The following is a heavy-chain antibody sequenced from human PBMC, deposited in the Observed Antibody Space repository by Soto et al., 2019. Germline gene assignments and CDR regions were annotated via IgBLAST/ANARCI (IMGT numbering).Heavy chain of an antibody. J-gene: IGHJ3*02. D-gene: IGHD2-15*01. Sequence: ASVQVSCKVSGYTLTELSMHWVRQAPGKGLEWMGGFDPEDGETIYAQKFQGRVTMTEDTSTDTAYMELSSLRSEDTAVYYCATASQDIVVVVAGTYAFDIWGQGTMVTVSS. V-gene: IGHV1-24*01. CDR2: FDPEDGET. CDR1: GYTLTELS. CDR3: ATASQDIVVVVAGTYAFDI.